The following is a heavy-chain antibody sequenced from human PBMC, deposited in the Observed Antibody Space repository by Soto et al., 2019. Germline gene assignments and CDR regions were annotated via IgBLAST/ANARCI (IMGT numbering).Heavy chain of an antibody. V-gene: IGHV3-23*01. D-gene: IGHD2-8*01. J-gene: IGHJ4*02. CDR3: AKDLMGDYGDY. CDR2: ISGSGGST. Sequence: GRSLRLSCAASGITVSSYAMSWVRQAPGKGLEWVSAISGSGGSTYYADSVKGRFTISRENSKNTLYLQMNSLRAEDTAVYYCAKDLMGDYGDYWGQGTLVTVSS. CDR1: GITVSSYA.